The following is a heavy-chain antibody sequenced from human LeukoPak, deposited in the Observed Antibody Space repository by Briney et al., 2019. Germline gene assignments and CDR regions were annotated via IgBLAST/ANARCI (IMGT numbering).Heavy chain of an antibody. CDR2: IYYSGST. V-gene: IGHV4-39*01. J-gene: IGHJ4*02. CDR3: HRLFTVTSFDY. CDR1: GRSLSSSSYH. D-gene: IGHD4-17*01. Sequence: PAETLSLTCTVCGRSLSSSSYHWGWFRQSPGKGLEWGGNIYYSGSTYYIPSVKSRVTISVDTSKNQFSLKLSSVTGADTAVYYCHRLFTVTSFDYWGQGTLVTVSS.